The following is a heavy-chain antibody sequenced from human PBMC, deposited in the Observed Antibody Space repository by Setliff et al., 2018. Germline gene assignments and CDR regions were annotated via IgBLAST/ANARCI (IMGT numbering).Heavy chain of an antibody. CDR2: IYTSGST. D-gene: IGHD3-22*01. V-gene: IGHV4-61*08. Sequence: SSETLSLTCTVSGGSISSGGYYWSWIRQHPGKGLEWIGYIYTSGSTNYNPSLKSRVTISLDTSKNQFSLKLSSVTAADTAVYYCARGSYYDSSGYSPDFFDYWGQGTLVTVS. CDR1: GGSISSGGYY. J-gene: IGHJ4*02. CDR3: ARGSYYDSSGYSPDFFDY.